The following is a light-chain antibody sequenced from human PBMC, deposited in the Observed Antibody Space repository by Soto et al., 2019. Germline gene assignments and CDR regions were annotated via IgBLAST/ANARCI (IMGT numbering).Light chain of an antibody. V-gene: IGKV3-15*01. CDR2: GAS. CDR3: QQYNNWPPT. J-gene: IGKJ5*01. Sequence: ERVMTQSPATLSVSPGERATLSCRASQSVSSNLAWYQQKPGQAPRLLIYGASTRATGIPARFSGSGSRTEFTLTISSLQSEDFAVYYCQQYNNWPPTFGQGTRLEIK. CDR1: QSVSSN.